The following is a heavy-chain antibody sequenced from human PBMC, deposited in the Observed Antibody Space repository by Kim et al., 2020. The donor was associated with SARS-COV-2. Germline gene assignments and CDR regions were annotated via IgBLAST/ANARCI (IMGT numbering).Heavy chain of an antibody. CDR3: TTYQY. J-gene: IGHJ4*02. CDR2: IKTKTDGETT. Sequence: GGSLRLSCAASGFTFSNSWMSWVRQAPGKGLEWVGRIKTKTDGETTDYAAPVQGRFTISRDDSKNTLYIQMNSLKTEDTAVYYCTTYQYWGQGTLVTVSS. CDR1: GFTFSNSW. V-gene: IGHV3-15*01.